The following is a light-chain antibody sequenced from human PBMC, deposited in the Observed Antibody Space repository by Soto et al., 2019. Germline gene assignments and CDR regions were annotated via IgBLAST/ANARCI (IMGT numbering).Light chain of an antibody. CDR2: RND. CDR3: AAWDDSLRVGV. Sequence: QSVLTQPPSASGTPGQRVTISCSGSSSNIGYNFVYWYQQVPGTAPKLLIYRNDQRPSGVPDRFSGSKSGTSASLAISGLRSEDEADYYCAAWDDSLRVGVFGGGTKLTVL. V-gene: IGLV1-47*01. CDR1: SSNIGYNF. J-gene: IGLJ2*01.